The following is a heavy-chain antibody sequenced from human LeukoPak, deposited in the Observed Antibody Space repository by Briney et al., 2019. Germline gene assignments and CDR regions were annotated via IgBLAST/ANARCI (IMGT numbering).Heavy chain of an antibody. Sequence: PSETLSLTCTVSGGSTSSSSYYWGWIRQPPGKGLEWIGSIYYSGSTYYNPSLKSRVTISVDTSKNQFSLKLSSVTAADTAVYYCARYLTYDSSWSYDSKAYWGQGTLVTVSS. CDR3: ARYLTYDSSWSYDSKAY. D-gene: IGHD3-22*01. CDR2: IYYSGST. V-gene: IGHV4-39*07. CDR1: GGSTSSSSYY. J-gene: IGHJ4*02.